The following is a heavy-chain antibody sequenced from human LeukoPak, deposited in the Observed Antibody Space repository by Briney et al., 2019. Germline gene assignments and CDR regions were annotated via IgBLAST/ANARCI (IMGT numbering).Heavy chain of an antibody. V-gene: IGHV4-59*01. CDR1: GGSISSYY. CDR2: IYYSGST. Sequence: PSVTLSLTCTVSGGSISSYYWSWIRQPPGKGLEWIGYIYYSGSTNYNPSLKSRVTISVDTSKNQFSLKLSSVTAADTAVYYCARVEDEIVATIWSQGTLVTVSS. CDR3: ARVEDEIVATI. D-gene: IGHD5-12*01. J-gene: IGHJ4*02.